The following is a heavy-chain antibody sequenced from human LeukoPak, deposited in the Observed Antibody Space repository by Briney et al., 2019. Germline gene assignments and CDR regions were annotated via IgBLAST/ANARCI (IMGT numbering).Heavy chain of an antibody. CDR1: GGTFSSYA. V-gene: IGHV1-69*13. CDR3: ARSIDVYYGSGSHQNPFDY. J-gene: IGHJ4*02. Sequence: SVTVSCKASGGTFSSYAISWVRQAPGQGLEWMGGIIPIFGTANYAQKFQGRVTITADESTSTAYMELSSLRSEDTAVYYCARSIDVYYGSGSHQNPFDYWGQGTLVTVSS. CDR2: IIPIFGTA. D-gene: IGHD3-10*01.